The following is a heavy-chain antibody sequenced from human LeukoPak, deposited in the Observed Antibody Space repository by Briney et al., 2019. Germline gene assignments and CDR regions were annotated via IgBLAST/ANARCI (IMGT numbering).Heavy chain of an antibody. CDR2: INHSGST. CDR1: GGSFSGYY. Sequence: SETLSLTCAVYGGSFSGYYWSWIRQPPGKGLEWIGEINHSGSTNYNPSLKSRVTISVDTSKNQFSLKLSSVTAADTAVYYCARGNVEMASLDYWGQGTLVTVSS. D-gene: IGHD5-24*01. CDR3: ARGNVEMASLDY. J-gene: IGHJ4*02. V-gene: IGHV4-34*01.